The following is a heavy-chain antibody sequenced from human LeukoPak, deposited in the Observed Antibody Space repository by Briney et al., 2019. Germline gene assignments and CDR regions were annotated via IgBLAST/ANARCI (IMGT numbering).Heavy chain of an antibody. J-gene: IGHJ4*02. CDR2: IYHSGST. V-gene: IGHV4-4*02. Sequence: SGTLSLTCDVSGSSSSSSNWCSWVRQPPGKGLDLIGEIYHSGSTNYNPPLKSRVTISVDKSKNQFSLKLSSVTAADTAVYYCARAIQLWLADYFDYWGQGTLVTISS. D-gene: IGHD5-18*01. CDR3: ARAIQLWLADYFDY. CDR1: GSSSSSSNW.